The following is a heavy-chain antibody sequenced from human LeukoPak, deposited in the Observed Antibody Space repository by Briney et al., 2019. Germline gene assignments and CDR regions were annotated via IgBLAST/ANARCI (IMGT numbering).Heavy chain of an antibody. V-gene: IGHV3-30*04. CDR1: GFTFSSYA. D-gene: IGHD4-17*01. J-gene: IGHJ6*03. CDR3: ARVYGDYVSYYMDV. CDR2: TSYDGNNK. Sequence: GGSLRLSCAASGFTFSSYAMHWVRQAPGKGLEWVAVTSYDGNNKYYADSVKGRFTISRDNAKNSLYLQMNSLRAEDTALYYCARVYGDYVSYYMDVWGKGTTVTISS.